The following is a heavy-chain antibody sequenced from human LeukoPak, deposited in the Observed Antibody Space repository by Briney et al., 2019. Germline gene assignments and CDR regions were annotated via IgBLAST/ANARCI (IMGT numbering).Heavy chain of an antibody. CDR1: RFTFSSYA. V-gene: IGHV3-23*01. Sequence: PGGSLRLSCPASRFTFSSYAMSWVRQPPGNGLEWVSAISGSGGSTYYADSVKGRFTISRDNSKNTLYLQMNSLRAEDTAVYYCARTSPYDRVYWGQGTLVTVSS. CDR3: ARTSPYDRVY. CDR2: ISGSGGST. D-gene: IGHD3-22*01. J-gene: IGHJ4*02.